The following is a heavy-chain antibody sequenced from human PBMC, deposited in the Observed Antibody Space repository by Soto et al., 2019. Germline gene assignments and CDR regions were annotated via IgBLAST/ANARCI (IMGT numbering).Heavy chain of an antibody. J-gene: IGHJ3*02. D-gene: IGHD4-17*01. Sequence: ASVKVSCKASGGTFSSYAISWVRQAPGQGLEWVGGIIPTFGTANYAQKFQGRVTITADESTSTVYMELSSLRSEDTAVYYCARDGMTTVTTEWNDAFDIWGQGTMVTVSS. V-gene: IGHV1-69*13. CDR2: IIPTFGTA. CDR3: ARDGMTTVTTEWNDAFDI. CDR1: GGTFSSYA.